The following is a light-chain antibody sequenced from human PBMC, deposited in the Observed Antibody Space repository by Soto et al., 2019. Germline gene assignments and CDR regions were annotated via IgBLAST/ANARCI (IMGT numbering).Light chain of an antibody. V-gene: IGKV1-39*01. CDR3: QQSYTMPYV. CDR2: ASS. Sequence: DIQITQSPSSLSASVGDRVTRSCQASQDISNYLNWYQLKPGKAPKLLIYASSTLQTGVPSRFAGSGSGTDFTLTIISLQPEDYATYFCQQSYTMPYVFGPGTKVDIK. CDR1: QDISNY. J-gene: IGKJ2*01.